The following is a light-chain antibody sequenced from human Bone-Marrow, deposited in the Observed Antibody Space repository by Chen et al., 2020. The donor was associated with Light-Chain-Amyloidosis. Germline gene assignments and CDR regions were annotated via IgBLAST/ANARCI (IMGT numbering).Light chain of an antibody. V-gene: IGLV3-25*03. J-gene: IGLJ2*01. CDR2: RDT. Sequence: SYERTQPPSVSVSPGKTARMTCSGDDLPTKYAYWYQQKPGQAPVLVIHRDTERPSGISERFSGSSSGTTATLTISGVQAEDEADYHCQSADSSGTYEVIFGGGTKLTVL. CDR1: DLPTKY. CDR3: QSADSSGTYEVI.